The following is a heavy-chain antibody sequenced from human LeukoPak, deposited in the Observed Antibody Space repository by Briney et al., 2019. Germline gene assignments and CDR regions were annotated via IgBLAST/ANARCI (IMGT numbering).Heavy chain of an antibody. J-gene: IGHJ4*02. Sequence: GASVKVSCEVSGYTLTELSMHWVRQAPGKGLEWMGGFDPEDGETIYAQKFQGRVTMTEDTSTDTAYMELSSLRSEDTAVYYCATVTGTTFLSLDVWGQGTLVTVSS. CDR2: FDPEDGET. CDR3: ATVTGTTFLSLDV. CDR1: GYTLTELS. V-gene: IGHV1-24*01. D-gene: IGHD1-7*01.